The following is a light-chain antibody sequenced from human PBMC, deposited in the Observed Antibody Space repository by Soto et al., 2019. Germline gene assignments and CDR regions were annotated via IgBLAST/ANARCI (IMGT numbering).Light chain of an antibody. CDR2: EGS. CDR3: CTYAGSSTYV. Sequence: QSVLTPPAPLSGSPGQSITLSCPGTRRDVGSYNLVSWYQQHPGKAPKLMIYEGSKRPSGVSNRFSGSKSGNTASLTISGLQAEDEADYYCCTYAGSSTYVFGTGTKVTVL. CDR1: RRDVGSYNL. V-gene: IGLV2-23*01. J-gene: IGLJ1*01.